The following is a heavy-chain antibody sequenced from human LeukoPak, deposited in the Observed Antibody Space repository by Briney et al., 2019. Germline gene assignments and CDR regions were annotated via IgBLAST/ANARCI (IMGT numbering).Heavy chain of an antibody. CDR1: GFTFSNCA. V-gene: IGHV3-23*01. CDR2: ISGSGGST. J-gene: IGHJ4*02. D-gene: IGHD6-19*01. Sequence: QPGGSLRLSCTASGFTFSNCAMSWVRQAPGKGPEWVSVISGSGGSTYYADSVKGRFTISRDNSKNTLYLQMNSLRAEETAVYYCAKEKGASSGSFDYWGQGTLVTVSS. CDR3: AKEKGASSGSFDY.